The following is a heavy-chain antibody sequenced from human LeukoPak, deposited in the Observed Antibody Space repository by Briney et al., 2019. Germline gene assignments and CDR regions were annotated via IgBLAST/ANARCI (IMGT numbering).Heavy chain of an antibody. CDR3: ARDMGVPAASCFFDY. Sequence: ASVKVSCKASGYTFTSYGISWARQAPRQGLEWMGWISAYNGNTKYAQKLQGRVTMTTDTSTSTAYMELRSLRSDDTAVFYCARDMGVPAASCFFDYWGQGTLVTVSS. J-gene: IGHJ4*02. CDR1: GYTFTSYG. D-gene: IGHD2-2*01. V-gene: IGHV1-18*01. CDR2: ISAYNGNT.